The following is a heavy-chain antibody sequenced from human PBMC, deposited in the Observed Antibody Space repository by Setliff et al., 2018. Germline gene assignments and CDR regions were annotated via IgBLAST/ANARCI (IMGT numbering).Heavy chain of an antibody. D-gene: IGHD1-20*01. CDR1: GFSFRSYW. CDR3: ARDYSMAITVGYFQH. Sequence: GGSLRLSCAASGFSFRSYWMAWVRQAPGKGLEWVANTKEDGSEKYYVDSVKGRFTISRDNAENSLYLQMNSLRTEDTGVYYCARDYSMAITVGYFQHWGHGTLVTVSS. CDR2: TKEDGSEK. V-gene: IGHV3-7*01. J-gene: IGHJ1*01.